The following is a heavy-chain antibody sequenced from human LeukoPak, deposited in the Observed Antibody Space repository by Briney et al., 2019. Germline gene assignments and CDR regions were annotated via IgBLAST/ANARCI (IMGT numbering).Heavy chain of an antibody. CDR1: GYTFTSYG. Sequence: ASVKVSCKASGYTFTSYGISWVRQAPGQGLEWMGWISAYNGNTNYAQKLQGRVTMTTDTSTSTAYMELRSLRSDDTAVYYCARGATRWLPTKSFVEFDYWGQGPRVT. V-gene: IGHV1-18*01. CDR3: ARGATRWLPTKSFVEFDY. CDR2: ISAYNGNT. J-gene: IGHJ4*02. D-gene: IGHD5-24*01.